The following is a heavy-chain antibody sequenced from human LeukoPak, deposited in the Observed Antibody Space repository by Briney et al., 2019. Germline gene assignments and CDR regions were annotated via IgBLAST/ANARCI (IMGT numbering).Heavy chain of an antibody. Sequence: GASLQISSKGSGSRFTSYWIGWVRQLPGKGLEWMGIIYPGDSDTRYSPSFQGQVTISADKSISTAYLQWSSLKASDTATYYCARQGTGSSPHYWGQGTLVTVSS. V-gene: IGHV5-51*01. CDR3: ARQGTGSSPHY. D-gene: IGHD6-13*01. J-gene: IGHJ4*02. CDR1: GSRFTSYW. CDR2: IYPGDSDT.